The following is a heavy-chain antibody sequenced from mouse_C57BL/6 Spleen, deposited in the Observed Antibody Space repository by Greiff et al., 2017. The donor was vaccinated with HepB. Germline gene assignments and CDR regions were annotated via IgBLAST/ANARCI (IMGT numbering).Heavy chain of an antibody. CDR2: IYPGDGDT. D-gene: IGHD1-1*01. Sequence: VQVVESGPELVKPGASVKISCKASGYAFSSSWMNWVKQRPGKGLEWIGRIYPGDGDTNYNGKFKGKATLTADKSSSTAYMQLSSLTSEDSAVYFCARTYYGSTLYWYFDVWGTGTTVTVSS. J-gene: IGHJ1*03. V-gene: IGHV1-82*01. CDR3: ARTYYGSTLYWYFDV. CDR1: GYAFSSSW.